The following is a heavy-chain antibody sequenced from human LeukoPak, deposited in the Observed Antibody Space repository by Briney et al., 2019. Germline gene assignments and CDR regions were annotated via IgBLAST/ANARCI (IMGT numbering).Heavy chain of an antibody. J-gene: IGHJ4*02. V-gene: IGHV3-23*01. Sequence: GGSLRLSCTASGFTFSSYAMYWVRQAPGKGLEWVSGIFGSGGSAHYADSVKGRFTISRDNSQNTVYLQMNSLRAEDTAVYYCGKTTTGYSSGRNPAWPVDYWARGPWSPSPQ. CDR1: GFTFSSYA. D-gene: IGHD6-19*01. CDR3: GKTTTGYSSGRNPAWPVDY. CDR2: IFGSGGSA.